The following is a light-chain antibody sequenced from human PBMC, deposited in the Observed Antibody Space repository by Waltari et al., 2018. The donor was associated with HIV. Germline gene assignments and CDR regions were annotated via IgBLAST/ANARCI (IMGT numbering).Light chain of an antibody. Sequence: QSALTQPASVSGSPGQSITISCTGTSSDVWAYNLVSWYQQHPCKAPKLMIFELTKRPSGISDRFSGSRSGNTASLTISGLQAEDEGDYYCCSYTGTGVVFGGGTKLTVL. V-gene: IGLV2-23*02. CDR1: SSDVWAYNL. CDR3: CSYTGTGVV. J-gene: IGLJ2*01. CDR2: ELT.